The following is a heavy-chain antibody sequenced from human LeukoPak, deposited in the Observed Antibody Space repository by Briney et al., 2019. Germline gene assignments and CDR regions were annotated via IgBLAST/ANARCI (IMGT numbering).Heavy chain of an antibody. Sequence: GGSLRLSCAASGFTLSDYYMSWIRQAPGKGLEWVSYISSSGSTIYYADSVKGRFTISRDNAKNSLYLQMNSLRAEDTAVYYCARDMVVVISATYYYYGMDVWGQGTTVTVSS. CDR1: GFTLSDYY. D-gene: IGHD3-22*01. J-gene: IGHJ6*02. CDR3: ARDMVVVISATYYYYGMDV. V-gene: IGHV3-11*01. CDR2: ISSSGSTI.